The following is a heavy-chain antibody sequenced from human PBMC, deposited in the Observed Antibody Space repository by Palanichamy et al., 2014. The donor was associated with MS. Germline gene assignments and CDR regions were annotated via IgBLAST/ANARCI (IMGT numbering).Heavy chain of an antibody. D-gene: IGHD2-21*02. Sequence: QVQLVQSGAEVKKPGASVKVSCKASGYTFTGYYMHWVRQAPGQGLEWMGWINPNSGGTNYAQKFQGRVTMTRDTSISTAYMELSRLRSDDTAVYYCARPQVSCGGDCYRDYWGQGTLVTVSS. V-gene: IGHV1-2*02. J-gene: IGHJ4*02. CDR2: INPNSGGT. CDR1: GYTFTGYY. CDR3: ARPQVSCGGDCYRDY.